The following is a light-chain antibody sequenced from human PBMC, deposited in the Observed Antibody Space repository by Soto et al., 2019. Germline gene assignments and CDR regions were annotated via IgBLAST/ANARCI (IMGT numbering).Light chain of an antibody. CDR3: VLRGSREWV. V-gene: IGLV7-43*01. CDR1: TGAVTSDYY. J-gene: IGLJ3*02. CDR2: RTN. Sequence: QAVVTQEPSLTVSPGGTVTLTCALTTGAVTSDYYPNWFQRKPGQALRTLIYRTNNKHSWTPARFSGSLLGGKAALTLSGVQPEAEADYFCVLRGSREWVFGGGTKLTVL.